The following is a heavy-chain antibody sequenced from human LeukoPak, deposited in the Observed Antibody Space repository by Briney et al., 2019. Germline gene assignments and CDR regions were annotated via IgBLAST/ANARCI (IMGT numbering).Heavy chain of an antibody. V-gene: IGHV1-18*01. CDR2: ISTYNANT. J-gene: IGHJ4*02. CDR1: GYTFTGYD. CDR3: AKGGSGWYHDY. D-gene: IGHD6-19*01. Sequence: ASVKVSCKASGYTFTGYDISWVRQAPGQGLEWMGWISTYNANTNFAQKLQGRVTMTTDASTSTGYMELRSLRSDDTAVYYCAKGGSGWYHDYWGQGTLVTVSS.